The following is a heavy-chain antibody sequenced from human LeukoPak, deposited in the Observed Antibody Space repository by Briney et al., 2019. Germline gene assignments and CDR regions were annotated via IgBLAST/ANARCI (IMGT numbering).Heavy chain of an antibody. Sequence: SETLSLTCAVYGGSFSGYYWSWIRQPPGKGLEWIGEINHSGSTNYNPSLKSRVTISVDTSKNQSSLKLSSVTAADTAVYYCARVPVTTSKFDYWGQGTLVTVSS. CDR1: GGSFSGYY. V-gene: IGHV4-34*01. D-gene: IGHD4-17*01. CDR3: ARVPVTTSKFDY. J-gene: IGHJ4*02. CDR2: INHSGST.